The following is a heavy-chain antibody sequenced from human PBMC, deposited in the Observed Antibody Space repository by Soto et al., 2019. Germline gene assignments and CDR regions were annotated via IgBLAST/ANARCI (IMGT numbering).Heavy chain of an antibody. D-gene: IGHD3-10*01. CDR1: GGSFSDFS. Sequence: QVQLQQWGAGLLKPSETLSLTCAVSGGSFSDFSWTWIRQLPGKGLEWIGEINHIGYTNYNPSLESRVAISVDTSKNQFSITLRSVTAAYTAVYSWGPRGAVAPRGYWGQGTLVTVSS. CDR3: GPRGAVAPRGY. V-gene: IGHV4-34*02. CDR2: INHIGYT. J-gene: IGHJ4*02.